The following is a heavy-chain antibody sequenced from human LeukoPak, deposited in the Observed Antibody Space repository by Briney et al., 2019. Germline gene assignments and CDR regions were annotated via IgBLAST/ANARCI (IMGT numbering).Heavy chain of an antibody. CDR3: ASTWIQLWFFDY. CDR2: NYYSGST. D-gene: IGHD5-18*01. CDR1: GGSISSSSYY. Sequence: PSETLSLTCTVSGGSISSSSYYWGRIRQPPGQGLEWNGSNYYSGSTYYNPSLKSRVTISVDTSKNQFSLKLSSVTAADTAVYYCASTWIQLWFFDYWGQGTLVTVSS. J-gene: IGHJ4*02. V-gene: IGHV4-39*01.